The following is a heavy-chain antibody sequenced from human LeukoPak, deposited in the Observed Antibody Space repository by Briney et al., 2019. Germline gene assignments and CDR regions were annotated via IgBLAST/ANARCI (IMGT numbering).Heavy chain of an antibody. D-gene: IGHD3-10*01. CDR3: ARDSTFAVTMVRGVIPRHWFDP. CDR2: VDYSGST. V-gene: IGHV4-61*05. J-gene: IGHJ5*02. CDR1: GGSISSSSYY. Sequence: SETLSLTCTVSGGSISSSSYYWGWIRQPPGKGLEWIGYVDYSGSTNYNPSLKSRVTVSVDTSKNLCSLKLSSVTAADTAVYYCARDSTFAVTMVRGVIPRHWFDPWGQGTLVTVSS.